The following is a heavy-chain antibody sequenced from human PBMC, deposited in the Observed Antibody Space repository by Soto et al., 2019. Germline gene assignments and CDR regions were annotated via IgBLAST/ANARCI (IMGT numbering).Heavy chain of an antibody. Sequence: GGSLRLSCAASGFTVSGYAMSWVRQAPGKGLEWVSGISGGGSSMYYLDSVKGRFTISRDNSKDTLYLQMNSLRAEDTALYYCATDQVVGAPNWGQGTLVTVSS. J-gene: IGHJ4*02. D-gene: IGHD1-26*01. V-gene: IGHV3-23*01. CDR1: GFTVSGYA. CDR3: ATDQVVGAPN. CDR2: ISGGGSSM.